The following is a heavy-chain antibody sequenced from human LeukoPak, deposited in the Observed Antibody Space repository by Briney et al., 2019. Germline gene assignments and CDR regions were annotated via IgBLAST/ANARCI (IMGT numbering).Heavy chain of an antibody. CDR3: ARDLDYGFDY. J-gene: IGHJ4*02. CDR1: GFTFSSYS. CDR2: ISAGSDIM. D-gene: IGHD4-17*01. Sequence: GGSLRLSCAASGFTFSSYSMNWVRQAPGEGLEWVSYISAGSDIMSYADSVKGRFTISRDNAKNSLYLQMNSLRDEDTAVYYCARDLDYGFDYWGQGTLVTVSS. V-gene: IGHV3-48*02.